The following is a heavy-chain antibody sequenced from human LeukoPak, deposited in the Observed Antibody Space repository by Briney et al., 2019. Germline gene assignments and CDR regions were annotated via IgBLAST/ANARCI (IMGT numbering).Heavy chain of an antibody. CDR1: GDSVSSNSAA. D-gene: IGHD6-19*01. V-gene: IGHV6-1*01. Sequence: SQTLSLICAISGDSVSSNSAAWNWIRQSPSRGLKGLGRTYFRSKRYNDYAVSVKSRITINPDTSKNQFSLQLNSVTPEDTAVYDCARVSRIAVTPYYFDSWGQGTLVTVSS. CDR3: ARVSRIAVTPYYFDS. J-gene: IGHJ4*02. CDR2: TYFRSKRYN.